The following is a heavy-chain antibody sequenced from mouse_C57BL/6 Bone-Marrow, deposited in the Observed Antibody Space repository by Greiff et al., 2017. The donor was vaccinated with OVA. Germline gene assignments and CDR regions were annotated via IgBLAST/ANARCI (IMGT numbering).Heavy chain of an antibody. CDR1: GFSLTSYG. D-gene: IGHD1-1*01. J-gene: IGHJ1*03. V-gene: IGHV2-5*01. CDR2: IWRGGST. CDR3: AKNGIYYYGSSYEKTGYFDV. Sequence: QVQLQQSGPGLVQPSQSLSITCTVSGFSLTSYGVHWVRQSPGKGLEWLGVIWRGGSTDYNAAFMSRLSITKDNSKSQVFFKMNSLQADDTAIYYCAKNGIYYYGSSYEKTGYFDVWGTGTTVTVSS.